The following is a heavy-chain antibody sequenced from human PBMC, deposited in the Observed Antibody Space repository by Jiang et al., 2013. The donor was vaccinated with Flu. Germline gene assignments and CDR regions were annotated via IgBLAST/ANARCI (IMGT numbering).Heavy chain of an antibody. CDR3: ARGSGGDYVGYYFDF. CDR1: GGSISSSHW. Sequence: GSGLVKPSGTLSLTCAVSGGSISSSHWWSWVRQSPGKGLEWIGEIYHIGTTRYNPSLKSRVTVSVDKSKNQVSLKLSSMTAADTAVYFCARGSGGDYVGYYFDFWGQGTLVTVSS. V-gene: IGHV4-4*02. CDR2: IYHIGTT. D-gene: IGHD2-21*02. J-gene: IGHJ4*02.